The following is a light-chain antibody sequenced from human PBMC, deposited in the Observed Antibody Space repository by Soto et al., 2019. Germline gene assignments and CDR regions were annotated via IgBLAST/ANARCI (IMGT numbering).Light chain of an antibody. J-gene: IGKJ2*01. CDR2: GAS. V-gene: IGKV3-11*01. CDR3: QHRGRWPRT. CDR1: QSVNDY. Sequence: EIVLTQSPATLSLSPGERATLSCRATQSVNDYLAWYQQKPGQAPRLLIYGASNRATGIPVRFSGSGSGIDFTLTISSLEPEDFAVYYCQHRGRWPRTFGQGTKLEIK.